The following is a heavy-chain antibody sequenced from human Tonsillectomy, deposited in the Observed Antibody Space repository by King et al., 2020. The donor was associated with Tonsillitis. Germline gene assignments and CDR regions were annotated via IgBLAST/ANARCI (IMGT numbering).Heavy chain of an antibody. D-gene: IGHD3-22*01. CDR3: ARDLGGDYYDSSGYYGDAFDI. Sequence: VQLVESGGGVVQPGRSLRLSCAASGFTFSSYAMHWVRQAPGKGLEWGAVISYDGSNKYSADSVKGRFTISRDNSKNTLYLQMNSLRAGDTAVYYCARDLGGDYYDSSGYYGDAFDIWGQGTTVTVSS. V-gene: IGHV3-30-3*01. J-gene: IGHJ3*02. CDR1: GFTFSSYA. CDR2: ISYDGSNK.